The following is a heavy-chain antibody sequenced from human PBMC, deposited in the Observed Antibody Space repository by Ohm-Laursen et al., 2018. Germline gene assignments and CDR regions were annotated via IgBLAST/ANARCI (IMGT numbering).Heavy chain of an antibody. CDR2: IRDSGGTT. Sequence: SLRLSCTASGFTFNSYSINWVRQAPGKGLEWVSGIRDSGGTTYYADSVKDRFTVSRDNSKNTLYLQMNSLRAEDTAVYYCARTFRDYYYYGMDVWGQGTTVTVSS. D-gene: IGHD3-10*01. V-gene: IGHV3-23*01. CDR1: GFTFNSYS. J-gene: IGHJ6*02. CDR3: ARTFRDYYYYGMDV.